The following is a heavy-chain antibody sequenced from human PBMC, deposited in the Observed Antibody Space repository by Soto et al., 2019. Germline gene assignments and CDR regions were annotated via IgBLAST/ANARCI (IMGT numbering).Heavy chain of an antibody. CDR3: ARSYRRYCSGGSCYSYYYYYMDV. V-gene: IGHV4-59*01. Sequence: ASETLSLTCTVSGGSISSYYWSWIRQPPGKGLEWIGYIYYSGSTNYNPSLKSRVTISVDTSKNQFSLKLSSVTAADTAVYYCARSYRRYCSGGSCYSYYYYYMDVWGKGTTVTVS. CDR1: GGSISSYY. J-gene: IGHJ6*03. CDR2: IYYSGST. D-gene: IGHD2-15*01.